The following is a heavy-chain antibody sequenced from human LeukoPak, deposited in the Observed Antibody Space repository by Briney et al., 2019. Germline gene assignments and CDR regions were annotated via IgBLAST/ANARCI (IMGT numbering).Heavy chain of an antibody. CDR3: ARKENVYYYFDY. V-gene: IGHV4-28*01. Sequence: QPSETLSLTCAVSGCSITSSSWWGWIRQPPGKGLEWIGYIYHSGTTYYNPSLQSRVTMSVDTSKNQFSLKLSSVTAVDTAVYYCARKENVYYYFDYWGQGTLVTVSS. J-gene: IGHJ4*02. CDR2: IYHSGTT. CDR1: GCSITSSSW. D-gene: IGHD3-10*01.